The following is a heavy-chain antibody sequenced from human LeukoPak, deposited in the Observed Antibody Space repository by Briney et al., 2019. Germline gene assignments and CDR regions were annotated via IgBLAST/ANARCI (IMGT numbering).Heavy chain of an antibody. V-gene: IGHV1-46*01. D-gene: IGHD6-13*01. J-gene: IGHJ5*02. Sequence: ASVKVSCKASGYTFTSYWISWVRQAPGQGLEWMGIINPSGGSTGYAQKFHDRVTMTRDTSTSTVYMEMSSLRSEDTAVYYCARGDRAAAGIVGDNWFDPWGQGTLVTVSS. CDR1: GYTFTSYW. CDR2: INPSGGST. CDR3: ARGDRAAAGIVGDNWFDP.